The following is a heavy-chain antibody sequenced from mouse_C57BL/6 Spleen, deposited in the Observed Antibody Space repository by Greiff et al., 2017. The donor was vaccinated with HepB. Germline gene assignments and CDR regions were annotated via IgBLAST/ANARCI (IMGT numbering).Heavy chain of an antibody. V-gene: IGHV5-9-1*02. CDR1: GFTFSSYA. CDR3: TRVYYGSSYVDYFDY. Sequence: DVMLVESGEGLVKPGGSLKLSCAASGFTFSSYAMSWVRQTPEKRLEWVAYISSGGDYINYADTVKGRFTISRDNARNTLYLQMSSLKSEDTAMYYCTRVYYGSSYVDYFDYWGQGTTLTVSS. CDR2: ISSGGDYI. D-gene: IGHD1-1*01. J-gene: IGHJ2*01.